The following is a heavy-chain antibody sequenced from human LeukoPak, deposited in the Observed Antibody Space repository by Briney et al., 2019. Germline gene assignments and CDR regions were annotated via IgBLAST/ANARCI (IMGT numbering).Heavy chain of an antibody. CDR3: ARDITMVRGVITAFDY. CDR2: VIRIFGTA. V-gene: IGHV1-69*01. Sequence: TSDKVSCKAPVGTLSSYDHSWVRQDPGQRLEWLGGVIRIFGTANYAQKFQGRVTITADESTSTAYMELSSLRSEDTAVYYCARDITMVRGVITAFDYWGQGTLVTVSS. J-gene: IGHJ4*02. CDR1: VGTLSSYD. D-gene: IGHD3-10*01.